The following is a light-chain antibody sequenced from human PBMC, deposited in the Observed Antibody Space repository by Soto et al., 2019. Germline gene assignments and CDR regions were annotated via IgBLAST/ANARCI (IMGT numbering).Light chain of an antibody. CDR3: QQYNSYSWT. J-gene: IGKJ1*01. CDR1: QSISSR. CDR2: DAS. Sequence: GDRVTITCRASQSISSRLAWYQQKPGKAPKLLIYDASSLESGVPSRFSGSGSGTEFTLTISSLQPDDFATYYCQQYNSYSWTFGQGTKV. V-gene: IGKV1-5*01.